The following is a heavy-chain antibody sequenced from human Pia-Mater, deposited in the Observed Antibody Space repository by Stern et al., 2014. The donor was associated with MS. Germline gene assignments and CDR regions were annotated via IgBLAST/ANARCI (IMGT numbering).Heavy chain of an antibody. CDR2: IFPGDSDT. J-gene: IGHJ4*02. Sequence: VQLVQSGAEVKKPGESLKISCQGSGYSFTSYWIGWVRQMPGKGLEGMGSIFPGDSDTRYRPSFQGQVTISADKSNRTAYLQWSSLKASDTAMYYCARPKDYGDFKNWGQGTLVTVSS. D-gene: IGHD4-17*01. V-gene: IGHV5-51*03. CDR1: GYSFTSYW. CDR3: ARPKDYGDFKN.